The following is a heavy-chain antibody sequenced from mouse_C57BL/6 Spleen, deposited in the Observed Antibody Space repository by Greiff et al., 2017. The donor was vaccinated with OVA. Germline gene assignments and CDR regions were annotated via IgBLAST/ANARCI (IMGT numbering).Heavy chain of an antibody. V-gene: IGHV1-26*01. D-gene: IGHD2-1*01. CDR3: ARRDGNYFDY. J-gene: IGHJ2*01. CDR2: INPNNGGT. Sequence: KQSHGKSLEWIGDINPNNGGTSYNQKFKGKATLTVDKSSSTAYMELRSLTSEDSAVYYCARRDGNYFDYWGQGTTLTVSS.